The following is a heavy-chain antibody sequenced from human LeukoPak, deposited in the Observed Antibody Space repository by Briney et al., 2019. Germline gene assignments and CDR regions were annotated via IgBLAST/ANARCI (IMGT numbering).Heavy chain of an antibody. Sequence: ASVKVSCKASGGTFSSYAISWVRQAPGQGLEWMGGIIPIFGTANYAQKFQGRVTITADESTSTAYMELSSLRSEDTAVYYCARSMVRGVIIQYFDYWGQGTLVTVSS. CDR3: ARSMVRGVIIQYFDY. CDR1: GGTFSSYA. D-gene: IGHD3-10*01. CDR2: IIPIFGTA. J-gene: IGHJ4*02. V-gene: IGHV1-69*13.